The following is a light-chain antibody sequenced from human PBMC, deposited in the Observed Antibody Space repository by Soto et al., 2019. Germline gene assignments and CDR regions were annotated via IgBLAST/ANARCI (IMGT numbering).Light chain of an antibody. Sequence: DIQLTQSPSSVSASVGDRVTITCRARQGISSWLAWYQQKLGKAPKLLIYAAYSLQSGDRSRFSGSRSGTAFSRTFSNLQPEDFAAYYCEQANSFPPTFGQGTRLEIK. J-gene: IGKJ5*01. CDR2: AAY. CDR1: QGISSW. CDR3: EQANSFPPT. V-gene: IGKV1-12*01.